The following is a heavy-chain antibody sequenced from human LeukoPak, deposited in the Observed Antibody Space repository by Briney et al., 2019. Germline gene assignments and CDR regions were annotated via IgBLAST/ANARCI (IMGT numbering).Heavy chain of an antibody. CDR2: INWNGDST. D-gene: IGHD2-2*01. CDR3: AKFSLPIVVVPAADYFDY. J-gene: IGHJ4*02. CDR1: GFTFDDYG. V-gene: IGHV3-20*04. Sequence: GGSLRLSCAASGFTFDDYGFSWVRHAPGKGLEWVSGINWNGDSTSYADSVKGRFTISRDNSKNTLYLQMNSLRAEDTAVYYCAKFSLPIVVVPAADYFDYWGQGTLVTVSS.